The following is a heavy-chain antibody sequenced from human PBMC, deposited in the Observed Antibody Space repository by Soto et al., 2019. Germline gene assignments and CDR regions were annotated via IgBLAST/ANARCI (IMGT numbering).Heavy chain of an antibody. J-gene: IGHJ6*02. V-gene: IGHV1-18*01. CDR1: GYTFTSYG. CDR3: ARGCSSTSCYIFYYGMDV. D-gene: IGHD2-2*02. CDR2: ISAYNGNT. Sequence: ASVKVSCKASGYTFTSYGISLVRQAPGQGLEWMGWISAYNGNTNYAQKLQGRVTMTTDTSTSTAYMELRSLRSDDTAVYYCARGCSSTSCYIFYYGMDVWGQGTTVTVSS.